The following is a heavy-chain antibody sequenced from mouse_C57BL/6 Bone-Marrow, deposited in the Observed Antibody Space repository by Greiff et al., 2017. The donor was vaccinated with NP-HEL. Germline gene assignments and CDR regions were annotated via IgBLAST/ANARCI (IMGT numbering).Heavy chain of an antibody. CDR1: GFTFSDYY. CDR3: ARGLSDSSGCVGYYAMDY. CDR2: INHDGSST. D-gene: IGHD3-2*02. V-gene: IGHV5-16*01. Sequence: EVQLVESGGGLVQPGSSMKLSCTASGFTFSDYYMAWVRQVPEKGLEWVANINHDGSSTYYLDSLKSRFIISRDNAKNILYLQMSSLKSEDTATYYCARGLSDSSGCVGYYAMDYWGQGTSVTVSS. J-gene: IGHJ4*01.